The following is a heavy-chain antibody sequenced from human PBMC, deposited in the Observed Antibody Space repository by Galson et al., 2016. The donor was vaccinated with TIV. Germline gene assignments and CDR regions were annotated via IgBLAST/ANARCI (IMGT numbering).Heavy chain of an antibody. CDR2: MNPNSGNT. J-gene: IGHJ4*02. V-gene: IGHV1-8*02. CDR3: ARSGDYGDY. Sequence: SVKVPCKASGYTFTSYDIDWVRQATGQGLEWMGWMNPNSGNTGYAQKFRGRVTMTRNTSVRTAYMELSSLRSEDTAVYYCARSGDYGDYWGQGTLVTVSS. CDR1: GYTFTSYD. D-gene: IGHD4-17*01.